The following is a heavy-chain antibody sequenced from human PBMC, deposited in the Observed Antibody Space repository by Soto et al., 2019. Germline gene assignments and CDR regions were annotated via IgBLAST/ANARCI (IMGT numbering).Heavy chain of an antibody. CDR1: GFTFSSSE. J-gene: IGHJ3*01. D-gene: IGHD1-26*01. Sequence: GGSLRLSCAASGFTFSSSEMYWVRQAPGKGLEWVSYIHPSGQPIFYADSVEGRFTISRDNAKNSLYLQMSSLRAEDSAVYYCARRASRWGQGTMVTVSS. CDR3: ARRASR. V-gene: IGHV3-48*03. CDR2: IHPSGQPI.